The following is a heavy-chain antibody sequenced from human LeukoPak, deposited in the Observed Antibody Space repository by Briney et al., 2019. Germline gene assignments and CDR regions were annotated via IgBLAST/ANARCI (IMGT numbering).Heavy chain of an antibody. D-gene: IGHD1-1*01. V-gene: IGHV6-1*01. J-gene: IGHJ5*02. Sequence: SQTLSLTCAISGDSVSTNTVSWHWIRQSPSRGLEWLGRTYYRSKWFSDYAVSVKSRITVNPDTSKNQFSLQLNSVIPEDTAICFGARNFNWAFDTWGQGTLVTVSS. CDR2: TYYRSKWFS. CDR1: GDSVSTNTVS. CDR3: ARNFNWAFDT.